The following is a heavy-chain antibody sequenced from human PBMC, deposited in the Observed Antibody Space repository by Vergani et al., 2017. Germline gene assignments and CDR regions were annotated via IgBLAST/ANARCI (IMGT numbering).Heavy chain of an antibody. CDR1: GFTFDTYT. D-gene: IGHD3-10*01. CDR3: TTAWGLYYLHGEYFQY. J-gene: IGHJ1*01. Sequence: EVQLLESGGGLVQPGGSRRLSCAGAGFTFDTYTMAYVRQAPGKGLEWVATISSGGGDIFYADSVKGLFTISRDNSKNTLFLQMNSLKDEDPAVYYGTTAWGLYYLHGEYFQYWGRGTLVSVSS. CDR2: ISSGGGDI. V-gene: IGHV3-23*01.